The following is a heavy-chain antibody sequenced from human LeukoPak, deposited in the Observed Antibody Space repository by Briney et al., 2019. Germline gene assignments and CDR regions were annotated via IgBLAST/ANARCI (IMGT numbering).Heavy chain of an antibody. J-gene: IGHJ4*02. CDR1: GFAFSSYA. V-gene: IGHV3-23*01. CDR3: AKDGTSMIVVVTFDY. Sequence: QAGGSLRLSCAASGFAFSSYAMSWVRQAPGKGLEWVSAISGSGGSTYYADSVKGRFTISRDNSKNTLYLQMNSLRAEDTAVYYCAKDGTSMIVVVTFDYWGQGTLVTVSS. D-gene: IGHD3-22*01. CDR2: ISGSGGST.